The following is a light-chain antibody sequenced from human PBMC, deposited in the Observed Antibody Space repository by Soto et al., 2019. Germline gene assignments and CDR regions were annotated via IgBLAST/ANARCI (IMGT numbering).Light chain of an antibody. CDR3: QQVNSFPST. V-gene: IGKV1-9*01. CDR1: QGISSH. J-gene: IGKJ5*01. Sequence: ILLTQSPSSLSASVGARVTITCRASQGISSHLAWYQQKPGKAPKLLIYAASTLQTGVPSMFSGGGSGTDFTLTLSSLQPEDFATYDCQQVNSFPSTFGQGTRLEIK. CDR2: AAS.